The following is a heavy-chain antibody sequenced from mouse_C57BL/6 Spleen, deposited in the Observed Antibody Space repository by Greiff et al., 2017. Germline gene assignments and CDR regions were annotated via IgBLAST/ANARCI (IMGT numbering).Heavy chain of an antibody. D-gene: IGHD2-4*01. CDR1: GYTFTNYW. CDR2: IYPGGGYT. J-gene: IGHJ4*01. Sequence: QVHVKQSGAELVRPGTSVKMSCKASGYTFTNYWIGWAKQRPGHGLEWIGDIYPGGGYTNYNEKFKGKATLTADKSSSTAYMQFSSLTSEDSAIYYCARGDYDGVGYYAMDYWGQGTSVTVSS. CDR3: ARGDYDGVGYYAMDY. V-gene: IGHV1-63*01.